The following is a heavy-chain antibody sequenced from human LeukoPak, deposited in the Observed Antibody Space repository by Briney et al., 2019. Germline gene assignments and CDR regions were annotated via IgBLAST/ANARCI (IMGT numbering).Heavy chain of an antibody. CDR1: GYTLTELS. V-gene: IGHV1-24*01. CDR3: ASASYYYDSNDYPRTLATYGMDV. D-gene: IGHD3-22*01. J-gene: IGHJ6*02. Sequence: ASVKVSCKVSGYTLTELSMHWVRQAPGKGLEWMGGFDPEDGETIYAQRFQGRVTMTEDTSTDTAYMELSSLRSEDAAVYYCASASYYYDSNDYPRTLATYGMDVWGQGTTVTVSS. CDR2: FDPEDGET.